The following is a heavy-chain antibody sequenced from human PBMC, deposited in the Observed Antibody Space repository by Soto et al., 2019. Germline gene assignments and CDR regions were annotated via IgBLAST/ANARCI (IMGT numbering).Heavy chain of an antibody. D-gene: IGHD3-10*01. CDR3: ARSSGSYYNEGHYFDY. CDR1: VYSFTSYW. CDR2: IYPGDSDT. Sequence: GESLNISCKGSVYSFTSYWIGWVRQRPGKGLELMGIIYPGDSDTRYSPSFQGQVTISADKSISTAYLQWSSLKASDTAMYYCARSSGSYYNEGHYFDYWGQGTLVTVSS. J-gene: IGHJ4*02. V-gene: IGHV5-51*01.